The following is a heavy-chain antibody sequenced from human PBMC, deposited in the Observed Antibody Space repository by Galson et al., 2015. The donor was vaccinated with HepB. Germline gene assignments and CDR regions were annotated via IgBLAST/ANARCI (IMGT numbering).Heavy chain of an antibody. CDR1: GYTFTSYA. CDR2: INAGNGNT. J-gene: IGHJ6*02. Sequence: SVKVSCKASGYTFTSYAMHWVRQAPGQRLEWMGWINAGNGNTKYSQKSQGRVTITRDTSASTAYMELSSLRSEDTAVYYCARGGGGYSGYGADYGMDVWGQGTTVTVSS. D-gene: IGHD5-12*01. V-gene: IGHV1-3*01. CDR3: ARGGGGYSGYGADYGMDV.